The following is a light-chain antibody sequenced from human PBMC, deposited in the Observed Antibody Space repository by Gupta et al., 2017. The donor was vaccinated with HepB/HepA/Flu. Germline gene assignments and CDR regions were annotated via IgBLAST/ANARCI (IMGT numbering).Light chain of an antibody. Sequence: EIVLTQSPGTLSLSPGERATLSCRASQSFTSGYLAWYQQKPGQAPRLLIYGASRRATDIPDRSSGSGSGTDFTLTISRLEPEDVAVYYCQHYDFSIPLSFGGGTKVEMK. V-gene: IGKV3-20*01. J-gene: IGKJ4*01. CDR1: QSFTSGY. CDR3: QHYDFSIPLS. CDR2: GAS.